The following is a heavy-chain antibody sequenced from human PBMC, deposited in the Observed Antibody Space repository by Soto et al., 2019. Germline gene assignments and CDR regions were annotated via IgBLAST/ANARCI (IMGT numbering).Heavy chain of an antibody. CDR3: AGEAVAGSFDY. V-gene: IGHV3-7*01. J-gene: IGHJ4*02. CDR2: IKQDGSEK. Sequence: EVQLVESGGGLVQPGGSLRLSCAASGFTFSSYWMSWVRQAPGKGLEWVANIKQDGSEKYYVDSVKGRFTISRDNAKNPLYLQMNSLSAEDTAVYYCAGEAVAGSFDYWGQGTLVTVSS. D-gene: IGHD6-19*01. CDR1: GFTFSSYW.